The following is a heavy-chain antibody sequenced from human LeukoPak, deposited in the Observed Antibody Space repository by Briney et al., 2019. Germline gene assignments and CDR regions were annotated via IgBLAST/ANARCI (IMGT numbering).Heavy chain of an antibody. CDR1: GFTFSSYG. CDR2: ISYDGSNK. CDR3: TRAIRPDYDILTGEGDAFDI. V-gene: IGHV3-30*03. D-gene: IGHD3-9*01. Sequence: GRSLRLSCAASGFTFSSYGMHWVRQAPGKGLEWVAVISYDGSNKYYADSVKGRFTISGDDSKNTAYLQMNSLKTEDTAVYYCTRAIRPDYDILTGEGDAFDIWGQGTMVTVSS. J-gene: IGHJ3*02.